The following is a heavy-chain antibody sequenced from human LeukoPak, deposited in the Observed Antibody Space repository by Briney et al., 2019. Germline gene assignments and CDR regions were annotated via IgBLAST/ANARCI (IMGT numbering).Heavy chain of an antibody. D-gene: IGHD2-8*02. CDR2: ISAYKGNT. Sequence: ASVKVSCKASGYTFTSYGISWVRQAPGQGLEWMGWISAYKGNTNYAQKLQGRVTMTTDTSTSTAYMELRSLRSDGTAVYYCASSGGPYYYMDVWGKGTTVTVSS. CDR1: GYTFTSYG. V-gene: IGHV1-18*01. CDR3: ASSGGPYYYMDV. J-gene: IGHJ6*03.